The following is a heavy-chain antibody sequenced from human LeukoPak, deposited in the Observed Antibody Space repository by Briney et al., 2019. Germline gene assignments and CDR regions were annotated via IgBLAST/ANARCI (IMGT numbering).Heavy chain of an antibody. V-gene: IGHV3-23*01. J-gene: IGHJ6*03. CDR2: ISGSGGST. CDR1: GFTFSSYS. CDR3: VPRKEWSCYMDV. D-gene: IGHD3-3*01. Sequence: GWSLRLSCAASGFTFSSYSMNWVRRAPGKGLEWVSDISGSGGSTYYADSVKGRFTISRDNSKNTLYLQMNSLRAEDTAVYYCVPRKEWSCYMDVWGKGTTVTVSS.